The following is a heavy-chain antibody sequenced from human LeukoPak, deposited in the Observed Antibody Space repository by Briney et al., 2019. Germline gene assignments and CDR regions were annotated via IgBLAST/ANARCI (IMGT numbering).Heavy chain of an antibody. J-gene: IGHJ3*02. CDR1: GFTFSSYW. D-gene: IGHD3-10*01. Sequence: GGSLRLSCAASGFTFSSYWMSWVRQAPGKGLEWVAVLSYDGSNKYYADSVKGRFTISRDNSKNTLYLQMNSLRAEDTAVYYCAKANYYGSGTRDAFDIWGQGTMVTVSS. CDR3: AKANYYGSGTRDAFDI. CDR2: LSYDGSNK. V-gene: IGHV3-30*18.